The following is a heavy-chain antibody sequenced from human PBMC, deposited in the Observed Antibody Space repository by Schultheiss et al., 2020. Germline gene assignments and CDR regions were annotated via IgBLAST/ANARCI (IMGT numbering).Heavy chain of an antibody. CDR1: GYTFTSYG. CDR2: ISGYNGNT. V-gene: IGHV1-18*01. CDR3: ARGCRYDFWSTYCNGGHAFDF. Sequence: ASVKVSCKASGYTFTSYGITWVRQAPGQGLEWMGWISGYNGNTNYAQKFQGRVTMTTDTSTSTAYMDLRSLRSDDTAVYYCARGCRYDFWSTYCNGGHAFDFWGQGTMVNVSS. D-gene: IGHD3-3*01. J-gene: IGHJ3*01.